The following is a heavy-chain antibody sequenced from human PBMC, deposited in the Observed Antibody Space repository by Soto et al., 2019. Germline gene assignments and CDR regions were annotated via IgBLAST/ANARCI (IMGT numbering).Heavy chain of an antibody. V-gene: IGHV3-9*01. Sequence: GGSLRLSCAASGFTFDDYAMHWVRQAPGKGLEWVSGISWNSGSIGYADSVKGRFTISRDNAKNSLYLQMNSLRAEDTALYYCAKDAGVGYALDYWGQGTLVTVSS. CDR1: GFTFDDYA. CDR3: AKDAGVGYALDY. D-gene: IGHD5-12*01. J-gene: IGHJ4*02. CDR2: ISWNSGSI.